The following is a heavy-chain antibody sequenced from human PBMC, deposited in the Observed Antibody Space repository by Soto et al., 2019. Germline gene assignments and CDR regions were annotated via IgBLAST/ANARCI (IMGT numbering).Heavy chain of an antibody. Sequence: GGSLRLSCAAYGFTFSSYAMSWVRQAPGKGLEWVSAISGSGGSTYYADSVKGRYTISRDNSKNTQYLQMNSLGAEDTAVDYCSKGIVVVPTASDRGDYYGMDVWGQGTTVTVSS. V-gene: IGHV3-23*01. CDR2: ISGSGGST. D-gene: IGHD2-2*01. CDR1: GFTFSSYA. CDR3: SKGIVVVPTASDRGDYYGMDV. J-gene: IGHJ6*02.